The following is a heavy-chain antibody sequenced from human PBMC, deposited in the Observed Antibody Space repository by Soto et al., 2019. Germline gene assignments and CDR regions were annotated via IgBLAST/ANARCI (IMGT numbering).Heavy chain of an antibody. Sequence: GGSLGLSCAASGFTFRNYWMHWVRQAPEKKLVLVSRVNSDGDTTYYAESVKGRFTISRDNAKNTLLLQMNNLRVEDTAVYFFVREPRYCRGGSCSITGDAYDIWGQGTMVTVSS. CDR1: GFTFRNYW. D-gene: IGHD2-15*01. V-gene: IGHV3-74*01. J-gene: IGHJ3*02. CDR3: VREPRYCRGGSCSITGDAYDI. CDR2: VNSDGDTT.